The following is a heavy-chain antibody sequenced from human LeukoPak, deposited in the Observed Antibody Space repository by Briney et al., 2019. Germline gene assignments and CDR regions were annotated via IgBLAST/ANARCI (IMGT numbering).Heavy chain of an antibody. Sequence: KPSETLSLTCTVSGGSISSYYWSWIRQPPGKGLEWIGYIYYSGSTNYNPSLKSRVTISVDTSKNQFSLKLSSVTAADTAVYYCARQGGGFWYFDLWGRGTPVTVSS. D-gene: IGHD6-25*01. V-gene: IGHV4-59*08. CDR1: GGSISSYY. CDR2: IYYSGST. J-gene: IGHJ2*01. CDR3: ARQGGGFWYFDL.